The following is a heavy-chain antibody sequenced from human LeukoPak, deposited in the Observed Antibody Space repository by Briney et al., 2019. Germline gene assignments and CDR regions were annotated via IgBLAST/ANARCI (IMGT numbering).Heavy chain of an antibody. CDR3: ARYCSGGSRYSLMAFDY. D-gene: IGHD2-15*01. Sequence: PSETLSFTCTVSGGSISSSSSYWGWIRQPPGKGLEWIGSIYYSGSTYYNPSLKSRVTISVDTSKNQFSLKLSSVTAADTAVYYCARYCSGGSRYSLMAFDYWGQGTLVTVSS. CDR2: IYYSGST. J-gene: IGHJ4*02. V-gene: IGHV4-39*01. CDR1: GGSISSSSSY.